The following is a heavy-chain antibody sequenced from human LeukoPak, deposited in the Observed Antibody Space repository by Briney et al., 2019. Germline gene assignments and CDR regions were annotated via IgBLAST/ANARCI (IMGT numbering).Heavy chain of an antibody. CDR3: ARRAGAYSHPYDY. J-gene: IGHJ4*02. D-gene: IGHD4/OR15-4a*01. CDR2: IKQDGSEK. Sequence: GGSLRLSCAASGFTFSSYWMSWVRQAPGKGLELVANIKQDGSEKYYVDSVKGRFTISRDNAKNTLYLQMNSLRAEDTAVYYCARRAGAYSHPYDYWGQGTLVTVSS. V-gene: IGHV3-7*03. CDR1: GFTFSSYW.